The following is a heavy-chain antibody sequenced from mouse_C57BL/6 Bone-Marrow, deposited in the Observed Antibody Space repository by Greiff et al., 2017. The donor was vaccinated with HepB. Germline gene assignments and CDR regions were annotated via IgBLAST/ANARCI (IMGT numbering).Heavy chain of an antibody. Sequence: VQLQQSGPELVKPGASVKIPCKASGYTFTDYNMDWVKQSHGKSLEWIGDINPNNGGTIYNQKFKGKATLTVDKSSSTAYMELRSLTSEDTAVYYCARSDYYGSSASWFAYWGQGTLVTVSA. CDR3: ARSDYYGSSASWFAY. CDR1: GYTFTDYN. V-gene: IGHV1-18*01. J-gene: IGHJ3*01. D-gene: IGHD1-1*01. CDR2: INPNNGGT.